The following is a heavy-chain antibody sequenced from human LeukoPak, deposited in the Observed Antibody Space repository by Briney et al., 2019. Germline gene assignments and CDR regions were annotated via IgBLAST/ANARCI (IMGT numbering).Heavy chain of an antibody. CDR1: GDSMSGYS. Sequence: SETLSLTCTVSGDSMSGYSWSWFRQPAGKELEWIGRIYSSYFTEYNLSLDGRVTMSIDTSKNQFSLMLDSVTAADTAVYYCARVHIVTGTYFDSWGQGALVTVSS. D-gene: IGHD3-10*01. V-gene: IGHV4-4*07. CDR3: ARVHIVTGTYFDS. CDR2: IYSSYFT. J-gene: IGHJ4*02.